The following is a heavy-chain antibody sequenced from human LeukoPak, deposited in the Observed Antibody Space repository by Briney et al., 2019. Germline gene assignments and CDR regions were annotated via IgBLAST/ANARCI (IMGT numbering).Heavy chain of an antibody. CDR3: ARLDITIFGPFDP. CDR1: GGSFSGYY. J-gene: IGHJ5*02. D-gene: IGHD3-3*01. Sequence: SETLSLACAVYGGSFSGYYWSWIRQPPGKGLEWIGEINHSGSTNYNPSLKSRVTISVDTSKNQFSLKLSSVTAADTAVYYCARLDITIFGPFDPWGQGTLVTVSS. V-gene: IGHV4-34*01. CDR2: INHSGST.